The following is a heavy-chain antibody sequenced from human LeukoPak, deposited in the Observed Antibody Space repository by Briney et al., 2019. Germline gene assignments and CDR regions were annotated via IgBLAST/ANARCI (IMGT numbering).Heavy chain of an antibody. V-gene: IGHV4-34*01. CDR3: ARHTGYSYYYYGMDV. J-gene: IGHJ6*02. Sequence: SETLSLTCAVYGGSPSGYYWSWIRQPPGKGLEWIGEINHSGSTNYNPSLKSRVTISVDTSKNQFSLKLSSVTAADTAVYYCARHTGYSYYYYGMDVWGQGTTVTVSS. CDR2: INHSGST. D-gene: IGHD5-12*01. CDR1: GGSPSGYY.